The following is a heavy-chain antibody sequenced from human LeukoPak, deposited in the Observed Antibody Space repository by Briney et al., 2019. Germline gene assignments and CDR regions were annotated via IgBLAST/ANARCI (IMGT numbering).Heavy chain of an antibody. D-gene: IGHD6-13*01. V-gene: IGHV3-11*01. CDR1: GFTFSDYY. CDR3: AKGQSSSCYDY. Sequence: GGSLRLSCAASGFTFSDYYMSWIRQAPGKGLEWASYISSSGSTIYYADSVKGRFTISRDNSKNALYLQMNSLRAEDTAVYYCAKGQSSSCYDYWGQGTLVTVSS. J-gene: IGHJ4*02. CDR2: ISSSGSTI.